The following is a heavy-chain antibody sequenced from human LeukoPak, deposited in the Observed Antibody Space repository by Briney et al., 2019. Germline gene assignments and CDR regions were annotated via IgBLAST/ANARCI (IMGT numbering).Heavy chain of an antibody. Sequence: GGSLRLSCAASGFTFDDYAMRWVRQAPGKGLEWVSGISWNSGSIGYADSVKGRFTISRDNAKNSLYLQMNSLRAEDTALYYCAKANYYDSSGPYYFDYWAREPWSPSPQ. CDR3: AKANYYDSSGPYYFDY. CDR2: ISWNSGSI. D-gene: IGHD3-22*01. J-gene: IGHJ4*02. V-gene: IGHV3-9*01. CDR1: GFTFDDYA.